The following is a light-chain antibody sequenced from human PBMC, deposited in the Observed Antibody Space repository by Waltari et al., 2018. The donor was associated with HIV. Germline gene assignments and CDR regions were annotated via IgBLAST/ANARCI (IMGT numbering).Light chain of an antibody. CDR3: QSYDNNDVI. CDR2: EDN. CDR1: SGNIATNY. J-gene: IGLJ2*01. Sequence: FVLTQPHSVSESPGKTVTISCTRNSGNIATNYVQWYQQRPGSSPTTVIYEDNQRPSGVPDRFSGSIDSSSNSAALTISGLETDDEADYYWQSYDNNDVIFGGGTRLTVL. V-gene: IGLV6-57*01.